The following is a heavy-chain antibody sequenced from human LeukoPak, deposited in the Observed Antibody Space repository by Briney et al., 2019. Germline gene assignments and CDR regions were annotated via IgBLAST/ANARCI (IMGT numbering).Heavy chain of an antibody. V-gene: IGHV3-23*01. J-gene: IGHJ4*02. CDR2: ISGSGGST. CDR1: GFTFSSYA. D-gene: IGHD2-2*01. CDR3: AKRPLIVVVPAASLPVDY. Sequence: PGGSLRLPCAASGFTFSSYAMSWVRQAPGKGLEWVSAISGSGGSTYYADSVKGRFTISRDNSKNTLYLQMNSLRAEDTAVYYCAKRPLIVVVPAASLPVDYWGQGTLVTVSS.